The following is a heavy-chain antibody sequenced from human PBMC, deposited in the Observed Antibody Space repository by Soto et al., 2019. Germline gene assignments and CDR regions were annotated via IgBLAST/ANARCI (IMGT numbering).Heavy chain of an antibody. D-gene: IGHD2-2*01. CDR3: ARGLVVPAGXXNYYYGMDV. CDR1: GGTFSNYA. V-gene: IGHV1-69*06. CDR2: IIPIFNTA. J-gene: IGHJ6*01. Sequence: ASVKVSCKASGGTFSNYAIGWVRQAPGQGLEWMGGIIPIFNTANYAQXXXGRVTITADKSTSTAYMELSSLRSEDTAVYYCARGLVVPAGXXNYYYGMDVXXXGTTV.